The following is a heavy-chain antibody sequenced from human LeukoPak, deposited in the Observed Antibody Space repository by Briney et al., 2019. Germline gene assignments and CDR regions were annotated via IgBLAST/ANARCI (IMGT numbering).Heavy chain of an antibody. V-gene: IGHV4-34*01. CDR2: INHSGGT. D-gene: IGHD4-17*01. CDR1: GESFSGYY. Sequence: SETLSLTCAVYGESFSGYYWSWIRQPPGKGLEWIGEINHSGGTNYKPSLKSRITISVDTSKNQFSPKLNSVTAADTAVYYCARVNYGDYSKDFDYWGQGTLVTVSS. CDR3: ARVNYGDYSKDFDY. J-gene: IGHJ4*02.